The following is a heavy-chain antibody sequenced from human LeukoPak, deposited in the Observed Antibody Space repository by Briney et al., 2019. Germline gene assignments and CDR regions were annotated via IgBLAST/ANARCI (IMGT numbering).Heavy chain of an antibody. D-gene: IGHD2-2*01. CDR3: ARRLTQYDCFDP. Sequence: QSQTLSLTCAISGDSVSSNSVTWNWIRQSPSRGLVWQGRTYYRSTWYNDYAVSVRGRITVNPDTSKNQFSLHLNSVTPEDTAVYYCARRLTQYDCFDPWGQGILVTVSS. CDR2: TYYRSTWYN. V-gene: IGHV6-1*01. J-gene: IGHJ5*02. CDR1: GDSVSSNSVT.